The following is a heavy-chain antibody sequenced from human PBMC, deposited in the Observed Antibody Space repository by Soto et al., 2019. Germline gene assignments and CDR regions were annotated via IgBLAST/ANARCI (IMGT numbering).Heavy chain of an antibody. J-gene: IGHJ4*02. V-gene: IGHV1-58*01. Sequence: SVKVSCKASGLTFTSSAVQWVRQARVQRLEWIGWIVVGSGNTNSAQKFQERVTITRDMYKSTAYMELSSLRSGDTAVYYCAAGAWIQLWLFWGQGTLVTVSS. CDR3: AAGAWIQLWLF. CDR1: GLTFTSSA. D-gene: IGHD5-18*01. CDR2: IVVGSGNT.